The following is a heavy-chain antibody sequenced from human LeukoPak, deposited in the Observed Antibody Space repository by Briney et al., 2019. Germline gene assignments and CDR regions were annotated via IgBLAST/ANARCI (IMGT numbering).Heavy chain of an antibody. CDR3: ARALAAAGTGGVDY. Sequence: TGGSLRLSCAASGFTFSSYWMSWIRQAPGKGLEWVSYISSSGSTIYYADSVKGRFTISRDNAKNSLYLQMNSLRAEDTAVYYCARALAAAGTGGVDYWGQGTLVTVSS. J-gene: IGHJ4*02. V-gene: IGHV3-11*04. D-gene: IGHD6-13*01. CDR2: ISSSGSTI. CDR1: GFTFSSYW.